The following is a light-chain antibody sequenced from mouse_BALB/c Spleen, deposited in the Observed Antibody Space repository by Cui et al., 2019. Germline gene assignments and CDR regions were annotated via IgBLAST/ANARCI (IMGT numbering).Light chain of an antibody. V-gene: IGKV6-14*01. CDR1: QNVRTA. CDR2: LAS. Sequence: DIVMTQSQKFMSTSVGDRVSITCKACQNVRTAVAWYQQKPGQSPKALIYLASNRHTGVPDRFTGSGSGTDFTLTISNLQSEDLADYFCLQHWNYPLTFGGGTKLEIK. J-gene: IGKJ1*01. CDR3: LQHWNYPLT.